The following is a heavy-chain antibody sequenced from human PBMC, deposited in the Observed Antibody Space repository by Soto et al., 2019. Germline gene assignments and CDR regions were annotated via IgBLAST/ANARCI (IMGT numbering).Heavy chain of an antibody. CDR1: GGSVESSSC. J-gene: IGHJ6*02. CDR3: VRSVPAATWAYNGMDG. CDR2: IYHSGTF. Sequence: QVRLKESGPGLVKPSGTLSLTCAVSGGSVESSSCWSWVRQAPGKGLEWIGEIYHSGTFNYNPSLASRVSVAVDKSTNQFSLNLNSVTAADTAVYYCVRSVPAATWAYNGMDGWGQGTTVTV. V-gene: IGHV4-4*02. D-gene: IGHD2-15*01.